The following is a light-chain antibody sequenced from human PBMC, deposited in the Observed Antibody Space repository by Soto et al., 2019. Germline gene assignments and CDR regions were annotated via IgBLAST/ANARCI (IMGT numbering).Light chain of an antibody. J-gene: IGLJ1*01. CDR1: SSDIGGYNY. CDR2: EVT. V-gene: IGLV2-14*01. Sequence: QSVRTQPASVAGSAGQSITISCTGTSSDIGGYNYVSWYQQHPGKVPKLIIFEVTTRPSGISDRFSGSKSGNTASLTISGLQADDEADYYCSSFTSGTTLYVFGTGTKVTVL. CDR3: SSFTSGTTLYV.